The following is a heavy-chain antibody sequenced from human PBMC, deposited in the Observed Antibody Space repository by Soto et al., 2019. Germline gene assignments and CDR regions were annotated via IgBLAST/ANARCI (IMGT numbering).Heavy chain of an antibody. CDR2: SGGST. CDR3: ARGDSSSSGGYYYYYGMDV. Sequence: LRLSCAASGFTFSSYAMSWVRQAPGKGLEWVSASGGSTYYADSVKGRFTISRDNSKNTLYLQMNSLRAEDTAVYYCARGDSSSSGGYYYYYGMDVWGQGTTVTVS. J-gene: IGHJ6*02. V-gene: IGHV3-23*01. CDR1: GFTFSSYA. D-gene: IGHD6-6*01.